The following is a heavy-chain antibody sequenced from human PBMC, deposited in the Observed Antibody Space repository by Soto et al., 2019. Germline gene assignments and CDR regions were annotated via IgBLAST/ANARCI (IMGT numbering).Heavy chain of an antibody. J-gene: IGHJ3*02. V-gene: IGHV4-59*01. CDR3: ARVWGGAFDI. D-gene: IGHD3-10*01. Sequence: SEPLSLPCTVHGGSISSYYWRCIRQPPGKGLEWIGYIYYSGSTNYNPSLKSRVTISVDTSKNQFSLKLSSVTAADTAVYYCARVWGGAFDIWGQGTMVT. CDR1: GGSISSYY. CDR2: IYYSGST.